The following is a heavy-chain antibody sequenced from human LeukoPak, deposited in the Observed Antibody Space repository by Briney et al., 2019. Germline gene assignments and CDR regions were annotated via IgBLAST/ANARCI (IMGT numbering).Heavy chain of an antibody. D-gene: IGHD3-3*01. CDR1: GYTFTSYG. Sequence: ASVKVSCKASGYTFTSYGISWVRQAPGQGLEWMGWISAYNGNTNYAQKLQGRVTMTTDTSTSTAYMELRSLRSDDTAVYYRARASGYDFWSGYPPFDYWGQGTLVTVSS. CDR2: ISAYNGNT. CDR3: ARASGYDFWSGYPPFDY. J-gene: IGHJ4*02. V-gene: IGHV1-18*01.